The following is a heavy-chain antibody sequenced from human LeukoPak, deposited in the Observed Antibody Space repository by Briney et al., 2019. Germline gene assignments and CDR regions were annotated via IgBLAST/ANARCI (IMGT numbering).Heavy chain of an antibody. CDR1: GYTFSSYA. Sequence: GGSLRLSCAASGYTFSSYAMSWVRQAPGKGLEWVSAISGSGGSTYYADSVKGRFTISRDNSKNTLYLQMNSLRAEDTAVYYCAKDRISGWYYFDYWGQGTLVTVSS. CDR3: AKDRISGWYYFDY. CDR2: ISGSGGST. D-gene: IGHD6-19*01. V-gene: IGHV3-23*01. J-gene: IGHJ4*02.